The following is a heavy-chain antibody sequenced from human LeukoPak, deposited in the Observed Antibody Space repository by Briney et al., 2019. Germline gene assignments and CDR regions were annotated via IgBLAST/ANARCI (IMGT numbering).Heavy chain of an antibody. CDR2: ISSSSSTI. D-gene: IGHD3-22*01. Sequence: GGSLRLSCAASGFTFSSYSMNWVRQAPGKGLEWVSYISSSSSTIYYADSVKGRFTISRDNAKNSLYLQMNSLRAEDTAVYYCARDLFYYDSSGHGGDYWGQGTLVTVSS. J-gene: IGHJ4*02. CDR1: GFTFSSYS. CDR3: ARDLFYYDSSGHGGDY. V-gene: IGHV3-48*01.